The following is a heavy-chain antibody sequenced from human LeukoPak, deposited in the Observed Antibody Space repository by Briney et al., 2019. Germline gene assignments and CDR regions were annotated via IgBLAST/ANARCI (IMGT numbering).Heavy chain of an antibody. CDR2: IGNDGRPI. D-gene: IGHD3-3*01. V-gene: IGHV3-11*04. CDR3: ARSLDDFWSGYYDY. CDR1: GFTFSDSY. J-gene: IGHJ4*02. Sequence: SGGSLRLSCAASGFTFSDSYMSWIRQTPGQGLEWISYIGNDGRPIYYADSVKGRFTISRDNSKNTLYLQMNSLRAEDTAVYYCARSLDDFWSGYYDYWGQGTLVTVSS.